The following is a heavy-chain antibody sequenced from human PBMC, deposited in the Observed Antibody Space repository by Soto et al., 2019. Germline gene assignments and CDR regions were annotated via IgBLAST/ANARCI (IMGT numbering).Heavy chain of an antibody. D-gene: IGHD6-6*01. CDR3: VRFVAPLPEGSPSTPYNCFAP. V-gene: IGHV4-31*03. Sequence: PSETLSLTCTVSGGSISSGGYYWTWIRQHPGEGLEWIGYIYYTGNTYYNPSLESRVTISLDTSKNQFSLKLSSVTAADTAVYYCVRFVAPLPEGSPSTPYNCFAPGGKGALAT. CDR1: GGSISSGGYY. J-gene: IGHJ5*02. CDR2: IYYTGNT.